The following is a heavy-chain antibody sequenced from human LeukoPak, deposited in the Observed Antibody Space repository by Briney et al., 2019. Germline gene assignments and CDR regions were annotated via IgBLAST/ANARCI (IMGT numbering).Heavy chain of an antibody. V-gene: IGHV6-1*01. D-gene: IGHD3-10*01. CDR1: GDSVSSNSAA. CDR2: TYYRSKWYN. Sequence: PSQTLSLTCAISGDSVSSNSAAWNWIRQSPSRGLEWLGRTYYRSKWYNDYAPLAKSRITINADTSKNQFSLQLNSATPEDTAVYYCARDLSGRFDPWGQETLVTVSS. J-gene: IGHJ5*02. CDR3: ARDLSGRFDP.